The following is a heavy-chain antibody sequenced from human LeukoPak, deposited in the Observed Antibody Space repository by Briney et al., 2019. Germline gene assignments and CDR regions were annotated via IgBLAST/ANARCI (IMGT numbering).Heavy chain of an antibody. D-gene: IGHD1-26*01. V-gene: IGHV3-15*01. CDR1: GLTFSSVW. CDR3: TTIFAWEVPPLGY. J-gene: IGHJ4*02. Sequence: GGSLRLSCAASGLTFSSVWMSWVRQAPGKGLEWVGRIKSETDGVTTEYAAPVKGRFTISRDDSKNTVYLLMNSLKTEDTAVYYCTTIFAWEVPPLGYWGQGTLVTVSS. CDR2: IKSETDGVTT.